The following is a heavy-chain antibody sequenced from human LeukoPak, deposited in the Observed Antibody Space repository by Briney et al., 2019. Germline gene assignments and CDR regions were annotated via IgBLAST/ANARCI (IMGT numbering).Heavy chain of an antibody. V-gene: IGHV3-7*01. Sequence: GGSLRLSCAASGFTFSSYWMSWVRQAPGKGLEWVANIKQDGSEKYYVDSVKGRFTISRDNAKNSLYLQMNSLRAEDKAVYYCAKDWSGWYFDYWGQGTLVTVSS. D-gene: IGHD3-3*01. J-gene: IGHJ4*02. CDR3: AKDWSGWYFDY. CDR2: IKQDGSEK. CDR1: GFTFSSYW.